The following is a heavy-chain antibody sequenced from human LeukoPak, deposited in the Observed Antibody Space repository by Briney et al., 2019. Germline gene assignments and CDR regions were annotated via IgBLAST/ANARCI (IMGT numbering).Heavy chain of an antibody. V-gene: IGHV1-2*02. CDR2: INPNSGGT. J-gene: IGHJ4*02. CDR1: GYTFTSYD. CDR3: ARDPGWVQLWLLDY. Sequence: GASVKVSCKASGYTFTSYDINWVRQATGQGLAWMGWINPNSGGTNYAQKFQGRVTMTRDTSISTAYMELSRLRSDDTAVYYCARDPGWVQLWLLDYWGQGTLVTVSS. D-gene: IGHD5-18*01.